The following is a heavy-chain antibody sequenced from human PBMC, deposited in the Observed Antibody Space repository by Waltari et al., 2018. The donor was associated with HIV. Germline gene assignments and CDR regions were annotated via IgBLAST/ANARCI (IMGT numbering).Heavy chain of an antibody. CDR2: VYYSGST. CDR1: GGSISGFF. J-gene: IGHJ3*02. CDR3: ARDSGVDTFAI. V-gene: IGHV4-59*01. D-gene: IGHD5-18*01. Sequence: QVQLQESGPGLVKSSEPLSLSCTVSGGSISGFFWPWIRQPPGKGLEWIGNVYYSGSTNYNPSLKSRVTISLETSRNQFSLKLSSVTAADTAVYYCARDSGVDTFAIWGQGTMVTVSS.